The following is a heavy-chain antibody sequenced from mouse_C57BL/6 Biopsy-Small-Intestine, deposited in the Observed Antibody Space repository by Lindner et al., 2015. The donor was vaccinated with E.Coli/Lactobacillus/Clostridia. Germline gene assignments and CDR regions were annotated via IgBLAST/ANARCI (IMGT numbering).Heavy chain of an antibody. CDR1: GGIFSNYA. D-gene: IGHD2-4*01. V-gene: IGHV1-81*01. CDR2: FIPIFGTA. CDR3: ATPYYDFWSGYPCLDV. J-gene: IGHJ1*01. Sequence: SVKVSCKASGGIFSNYAITWVRQAPGQGLEWMGGFIPIFGTANYAQKFQGRVTITADKSTSTAYMELSSLRSEDTAVYYCATPYYDFWSGYPCLDVWGQGTTVTVSS.